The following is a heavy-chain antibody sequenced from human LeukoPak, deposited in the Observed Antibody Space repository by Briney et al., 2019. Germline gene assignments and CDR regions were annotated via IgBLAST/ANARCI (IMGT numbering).Heavy chain of an antibody. CDR2: IRRKTDGGTT. CDR1: GFTFSNAW. Sequence: GESLRLSCEASGFTFSNAWMSWVRQAPGKGLEWVGCIRRKTDGGTTDHAAPVKGRFTISRDDSKNTLYLEMNSLKTEDTAVYYCATDLDYSGYFDLWGRGVLVTVSS. CDR3: ATDLDYSGYFDL. J-gene: IGHJ2*01. V-gene: IGHV3-15*01. D-gene: IGHD2-15*01.